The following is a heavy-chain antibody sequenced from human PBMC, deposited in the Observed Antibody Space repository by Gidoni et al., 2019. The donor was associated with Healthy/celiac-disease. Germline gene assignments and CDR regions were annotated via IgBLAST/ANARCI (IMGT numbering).Heavy chain of an antibody. Sequence: QVQLVQSGAEVKKPGSSVKVSCKASGGTFRSYDISWVRQAPGQGLEWMGRIIPILGIANDAQKCQGRVTITADKSTSTAYMELSSLRSEDTAVYYCARDGGVPAAITYFQHWGQGTLVTVSS. J-gene: IGHJ1*01. CDR3: ARDGGVPAAITYFQH. D-gene: IGHD2-2*02. V-gene: IGHV1-69*04. CDR1: GGTFRSYD. CDR2: IIPILGIA.